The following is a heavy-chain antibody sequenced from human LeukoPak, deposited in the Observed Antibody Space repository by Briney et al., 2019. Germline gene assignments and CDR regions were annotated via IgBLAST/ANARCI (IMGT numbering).Heavy chain of an antibody. CDR3: ARVEEGYGSGRRENYYYYYMDV. J-gene: IGHJ6*03. Sequence: PSETLSLTCTVSGGYISTYYWSWIRQPPGKGLEWIGYIYYTGSTNYNPSLKSRVTISVDTSKTQFSLRLSSVTAADTAVYYCARVEEGYGSGRRENYYYYYMDVWGKGTTVTISS. V-gene: IGHV4-59*01. CDR2: IYYTGST. D-gene: IGHD3-10*01. CDR1: GGYISTYY.